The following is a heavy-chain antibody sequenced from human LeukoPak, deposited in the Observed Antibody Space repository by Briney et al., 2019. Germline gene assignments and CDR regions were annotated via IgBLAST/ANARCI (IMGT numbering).Heavy chain of an antibody. J-gene: IGHJ6*02. V-gene: IGHV4-34*01. CDR2: INHSGST. Sequence: SETLSLTCAVYGGSFSGYYWSWIRQPPGKGLEGIGEINHSGSTNYNPSLKSRVTISVDTSKNQFSLKLSSVTAADTAVYYCARFVVAASRYGMDVWGQGTTVTVSS. D-gene: IGHD2-15*01. CDR1: GGSFSGYY. CDR3: ARFVVAASRYGMDV.